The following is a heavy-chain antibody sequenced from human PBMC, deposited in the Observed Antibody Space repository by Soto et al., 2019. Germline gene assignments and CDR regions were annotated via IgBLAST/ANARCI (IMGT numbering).Heavy chain of an antibody. Sequence: GASVKVSCKASGYTFSGYYMHWVRQAPGQGLEWMGWISPNSGGTNYAQKFQGRVTMTRDTSISTAYMELSGLRSDDTAMYYCASAGVFGRGGFDPWGQGTLVTVSS. CDR1: GYTFSGYY. V-gene: IGHV1-2*02. J-gene: IGHJ5*02. D-gene: IGHD3-3*01. CDR2: ISPNSGGT. CDR3: ASAGVFGRGGFDP.